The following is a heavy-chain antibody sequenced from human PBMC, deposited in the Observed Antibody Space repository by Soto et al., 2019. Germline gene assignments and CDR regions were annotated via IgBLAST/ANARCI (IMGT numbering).Heavy chain of an antibody. CDR2: ISYDGSNK. V-gene: IGHV3-30-3*01. J-gene: IGHJ6*02. D-gene: IGHD2-2*01. CDR1: GFTFSSYA. Sequence: QVPLVESGGGVVQPGRSLRLSCAASGFTFSSYAMHWVRQAPGKGLEWVAVISYDGSNKYYADSVKGRFTISRDNSKNTRYVQMNSLRAEDTAVYYCARDRGSKSYYYYGMDVWGQGTTVTVSS. CDR3: ARDRGSKSYYYYGMDV.